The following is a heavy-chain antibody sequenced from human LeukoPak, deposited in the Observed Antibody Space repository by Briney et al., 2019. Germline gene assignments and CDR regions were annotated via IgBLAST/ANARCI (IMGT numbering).Heavy chain of an antibody. J-gene: IGHJ4*02. Sequence: PGGSLRLSCAASGFTFSSFGMHWVRQAPGKGLEWVAVISYDGSNKYYADSVKGRFTISRDNSKNTLYLQMNSLRAEDTAVYYCAKDLDIVVVPAASPIDYWGQGTLVTVSS. D-gene: IGHD2-2*01. CDR2: ISYDGSNK. V-gene: IGHV3-30*18. CDR1: GFTFSSFG. CDR3: AKDLDIVVVPAASPIDY.